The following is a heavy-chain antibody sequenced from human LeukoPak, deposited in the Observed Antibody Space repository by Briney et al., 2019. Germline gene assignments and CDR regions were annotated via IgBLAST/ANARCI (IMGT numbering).Heavy chain of an antibody. D-gene: IGHD6-13*01. J-gene: IGHJ4*02. V-gene: IGHV1-3*04. Sequence: ASVKVSCKASGYTFFNYAIHWVRQAPGQRLEWMGWINTRNGNAYYSQEFQGRVTITRDTSASTAYMELSRLRSDDTAVYYCARDRIAAAGTYRPLDYWGQGTLVTVSS. CDR1: GYTFFNYA. CDR2: INTRNGNA. CDR3: ARDRIAAAGTYRPLDY.